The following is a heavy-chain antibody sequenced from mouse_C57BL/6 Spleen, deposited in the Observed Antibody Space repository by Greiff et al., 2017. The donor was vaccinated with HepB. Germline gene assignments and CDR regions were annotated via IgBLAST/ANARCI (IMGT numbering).Heavy chain of an antibody. Sequence: QVQLQQPGAELVKPGASVKLSCKASGYTFTSYWMHWVKQRPGQGLEWIGMIHPNSGSTNYNEKFKSKATLTVDKSSSTAYMQLSSLTSEDSAVYYCAREYDGYYGGYFDYWGKGTTLTVSS. D-gene: IGHD2-3*01. J-gene: IGHJ2*01. CDR3: AREYDGYYGGYFDY. CDR1: GYTFTSYW. CDR2: IHPNSGST. V-gene: IGHV1-64*01.